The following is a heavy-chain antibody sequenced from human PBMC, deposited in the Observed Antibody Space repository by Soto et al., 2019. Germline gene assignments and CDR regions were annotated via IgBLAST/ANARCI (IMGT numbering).Heavy chain of an antibody. CDR3: TTGIYYDILTGYHNVAY. CDR1: GFTMRHPW. CDR2: IKSKTDGGTA. J-gene: IGHJ4*02. V-gene: IGHV3-15*01. Sequence: GGPLRLPWIASGFTMRHPWMSWVRPAAGKGLEWVGRIKSKTDGGTADYGAPVKGRATISRDDSKNTVYLQMNSLKTEDTAVYYCTTGIYYDILTGYHNVAYWGQGALVTV. D-gene: IGHD3-9*01.